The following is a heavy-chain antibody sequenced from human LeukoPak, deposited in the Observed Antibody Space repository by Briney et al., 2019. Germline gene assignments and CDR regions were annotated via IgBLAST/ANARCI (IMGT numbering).Heavy chain of an antibody. CDR3: AKGGDYDILTGYYIPPYFDY. D-gene: IGHD3-9*01. CDR1: GGSISSGGYY. CDR2: IYYSGST. J-gene: IGHJ4*02. Sequence: SETLSLTCTVSGGSISSGGYYWSWIRQHPGQGLEWFGYIYYSGSTYYNPSLKSRFTISVDTSKNQFSLKLSSVTAADTAVYYCAKGGDYDILTGYYIPPYFDYWGQGTLVTVSS. V-gene: IGHV4-31*03.